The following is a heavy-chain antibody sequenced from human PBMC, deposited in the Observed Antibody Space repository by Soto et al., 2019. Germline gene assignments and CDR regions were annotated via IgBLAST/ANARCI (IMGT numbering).Heavy chain of an antibody. V-gene: IGHV3-23*01. CDR2: ISGSGGST. CDR1: GFTFSSYA. Sequence: GGSVRLSCAASGFTFSSYAMSWVRQAPGKGLEWVSAISGSGGSTYYADSVKGRFTISRDNSKNTLYLQMNSLRAEDTAVYYCAKDAGNYDILTGYSDYRGKGTLGTV. CDR3: AKDAGNYDILTGYSDY. J-gene: IGHJ4*02. D-gene: IGHD3-9*01.